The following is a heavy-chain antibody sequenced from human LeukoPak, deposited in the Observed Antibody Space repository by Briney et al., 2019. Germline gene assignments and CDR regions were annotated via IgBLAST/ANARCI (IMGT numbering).Heavy chain of an antibody. CDR1: GYTFTSYY. CDR3: ARDYYGSGSYQYYYYYYMDV. CDR2: INPSGGST. J-gene: IGHJ6*03. D-gene: IGHD3-10*01. Sequence: ASVKVSCKASGYTFTSYYMHWVRQAPGQGLEWMGIINPSGGSTSYAQKFQGRVTMTRDTSTSTVYMELSGLRSEDTAVYYCARDYYGSGSYQYYYYYYMDVWGKGTTVTVSS. V-gene: IGHV1-46*03.